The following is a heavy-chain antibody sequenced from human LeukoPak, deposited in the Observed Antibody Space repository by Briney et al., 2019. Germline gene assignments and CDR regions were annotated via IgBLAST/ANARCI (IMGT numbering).Heavy chain of an antibody. CDR2: INAGNGKT. CDR3: ARGVWSSHNKEYFFDY. J-gene: IGHJ4*02. D-gene: IGHD6-19*01. V-gene: IGHV1-3*01. CDR1: GFTFSRHA. Sequence: GASVKVSCKASGFTFSRHAMNWVRQAPGQRLEWMGWINAGNGKTKYSQKFQDRVTITRDTSASTTYMELNSLRSEDTAIYYCARGVWSSHNKEYFFDYWGQGTLVTVSS.